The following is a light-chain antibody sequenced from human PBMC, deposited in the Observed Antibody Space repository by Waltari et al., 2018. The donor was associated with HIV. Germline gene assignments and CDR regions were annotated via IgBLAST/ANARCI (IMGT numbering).Light chain of an antibody. CDR2: DTT. V-gene: IGLV7-46*01. J-gene: IGLJ2*01. CDR3: LLAYSGVGEV. CDR1: TRAVTRGNY. Sequence: ALVTQAPSLTVSPGGPVTLTCGSSTRAVTRGNYSSWFQQKPGQPPKNLNYDTTNRHSWTPARFSGSLLGGKAALTLSGAQPEDEAEYYCLLAYSGVGEVFGGGTKLTVL.